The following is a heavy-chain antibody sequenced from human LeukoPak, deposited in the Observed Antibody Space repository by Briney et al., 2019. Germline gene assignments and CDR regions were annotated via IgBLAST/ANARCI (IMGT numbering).Heavy chain of an antibody. D-gene: IGHD3-22*01. CDR3: ARDRGRYYYDSSGHYDY. Sequence: KPSETLSLTCSFSGGSISSYYWIWIRQPPGKGLEWIGFIYYSGNTNYNPSLKSRVTISVDTSKNQFSLKLRSVTAADTAVYYCARDRGRYYYDSSGHYDYWGQGTLVTVSS. CDR2: IYYSGNT. CDR1: GGSISSYY. J-gene: IGHJ4*02. V-gene: IGHV4-59*01.